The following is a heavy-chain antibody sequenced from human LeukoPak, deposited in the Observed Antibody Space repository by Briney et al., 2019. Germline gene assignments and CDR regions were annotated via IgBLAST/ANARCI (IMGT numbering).Heavy chain of an antibody. D-gene: IGHD4/OR15-4a*01. CDR1: GGSFSGYY. CDR2: INHSGST. V-gene: IGHV4-34*01. J-gene: IGHJ4*02. Sequence: SETLSLTCAVYGGSFSGYYWSWIRQPPGKGLEWIGEINHSGSTNYNPSLKSRVTISVDTSKNQFSLKLSSVTAADTAVYYCARLRVLWWKIDYWGQGTLVTVSP. CDR3: ARLRVLWWKIDY.